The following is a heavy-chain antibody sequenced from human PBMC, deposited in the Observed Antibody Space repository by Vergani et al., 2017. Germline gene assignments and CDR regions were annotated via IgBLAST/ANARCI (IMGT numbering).Heavy chain of an antibody. D-gene: IGHD3-16*01. CDR3: AKDLRVITFGMTDY. J-gene: IGHJ4*02. V-gene: IGHV3-23*01. Sequence: EVQLLESGGGLVQPGGSLRLSCAASGFTFSSYAMSWVRQAPGKGLEWVSAISGSGGSTYYADSVKGRFTISRDNSKNTLYLQMNSLRAEDTAVYYCAKDLRVITFGMTDYWGQGTLAPSPQ. CDR2: ISGSGGST. CDR1: GFTFSSYA.